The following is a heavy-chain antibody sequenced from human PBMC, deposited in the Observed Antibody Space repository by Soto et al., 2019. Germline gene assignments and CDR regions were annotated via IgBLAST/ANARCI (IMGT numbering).Heavy chain of an antibody. J-gene: IGHJ2*01. V-gene: IGHV3-30*18. CDR3: AKEVDCVEAADWYFDL. D-gene: IGHD6-25*01. Sequence: QVQLVASGGGVVQPGRSLRLSCAASGFTFSSYGMHWVRQAPGKGLEWVAVISYDGSNKYYADSEKGRFTISRDNSKNSGYLQMNSLRAEDTAVYYCAKEVDCVEAADWYFDLWGRGTLFTVSS. CDR1: GFTFSSYG. CDR2: ISYDGSNK.